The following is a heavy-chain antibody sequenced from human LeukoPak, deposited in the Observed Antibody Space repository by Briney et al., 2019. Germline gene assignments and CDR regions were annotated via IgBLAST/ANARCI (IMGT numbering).Heavy chain of an antibody. J-gene: IGHJ6*04. CDR1: GESFTIYY. V-gene: IGHV4-34*01. CDR3: ATRDV. CDR2: INHSGST. Sequence: PSETLSLTCAVYGESFTIYYWSWIRQPPGMGLEWIGEINHSGSTNYNPSLKSRVTISVDTSKNQFSLKLSSVTAADTAVYYYATRDVWGKGTTVTVSS.